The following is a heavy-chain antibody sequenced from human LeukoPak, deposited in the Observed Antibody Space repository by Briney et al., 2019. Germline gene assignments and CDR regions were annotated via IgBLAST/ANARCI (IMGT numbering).Heavy chain of an antibody. CDR1: GYTFSGYY. V-gene: IGHV1-2*04. CDR3: ARDPPYCGGDCYVH. Sequence: ASVKVSCTASGYTFSGYYMHWVRQAPGQGLEWMGWINPNSGGTNYAQKFQGWVTMTRDTSISTAYMELSRLRSDDTAVYYCARDPPYCGGDCYVHWGQGTLVTVSS. J-gene: IGHJ4*02. D-gene: IGHD2-21*02. CDR2: INPNSGGT.